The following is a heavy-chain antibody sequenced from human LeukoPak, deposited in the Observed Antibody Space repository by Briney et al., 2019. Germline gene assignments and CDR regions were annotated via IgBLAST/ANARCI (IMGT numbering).Heavy chain of an antibody. CDR1: GYTFTGYY. Sequence: ASVKVSCKASGYTFTGYYMHWVRQAPGQGLEWMGWINPNSGGTNYAQKFQGRVTMTRDTSISTAYMELSRLRSDDTAVYYCVRDHNSENWGSLGKWGQGTLVTVSS. CDR3: VRDHNSENWGSLGK. J-gene: IGHJ4*02. D-gene: IGHD7-27*01. CDR2: INPNSGGT. V-gene: IGHV1-2*02.